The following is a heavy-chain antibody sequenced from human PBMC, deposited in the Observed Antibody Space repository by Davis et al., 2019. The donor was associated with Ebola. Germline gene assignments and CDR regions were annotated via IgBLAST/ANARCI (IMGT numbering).Heavy chain of an antibody. D-gene: IGHD5-24*01. CDR3: TRGWLRGSMDV. V-gene: IGHV6-1*01. J-gene: IGHJ6*02. Sequence: HSQTPSLTRAISGDSVSGNSGAWNLIRQSPSRGLEWLGRTYYNSKWFTDYAVSVRGRITINPDTSRNQFSLQVNSVTPEDRGVYYCTRGWLRGSMDVWAQGTTVTVSS. CDR2: TYYNSKWFT. CDR1: GDSVSGNSGA.